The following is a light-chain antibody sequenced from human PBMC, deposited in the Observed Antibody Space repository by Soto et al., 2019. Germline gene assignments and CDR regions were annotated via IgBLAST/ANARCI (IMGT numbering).Light chain of an antibody. CDR1: QSLSSNS. J-gene: IGKJ2*01. CDR3: QQYGTSPYT. Sequence: EIVLTQSPGTLSLSPRERATLSCGASQSLSSNSLAWYQQKPGQAPRLLIYGASSRATGIPDRFSGSGSGTDFTLTISRLEPKDFAVYYCQQYGTSPYTFGQGTKLEIK. CDR2: GAS. V-gene: IGKV3-20*01.